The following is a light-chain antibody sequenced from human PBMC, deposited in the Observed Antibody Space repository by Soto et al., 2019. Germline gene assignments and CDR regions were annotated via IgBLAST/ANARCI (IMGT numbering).Light chain of an antibody. CDR2: EVF. CDR3: AAWDDSLNGDV. Sequence: QSVLTQPPSASGSPGQSVTISCTGTSSDVGGYNYVSWYQQHPGKAPKLMIYEVFKRPSGVPDRFSGSKSGTSASLAISGLQSEDEADYYCAAWDDSLNGDVFGTGTKLTVL. V-gene: IGLV2-8*01. CDR1: SSDVGGYNY. J-gene: IGLJ1*01.